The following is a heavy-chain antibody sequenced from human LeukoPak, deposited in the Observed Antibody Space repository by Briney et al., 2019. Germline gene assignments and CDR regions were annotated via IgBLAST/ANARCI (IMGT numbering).Heavy chain of an antibody. CDR1: GFTFNTYT. V-gene: IGHV3-48*01. D-gene: IGHD5-18*01. J-gene: IGHJ6*02. CDR2: ISGSSGII. CDR3: ARDAVDTANAV. Sequence: GGSLRLSCAASGFTFNTYTMNWVRQAPGKGLEWVSYISGSSGIIDYADSVRGRFTISRDNAKNSLYLQMNSLRAEDTAVYYCARDAVDTANAVWGQGTTVTVSS.